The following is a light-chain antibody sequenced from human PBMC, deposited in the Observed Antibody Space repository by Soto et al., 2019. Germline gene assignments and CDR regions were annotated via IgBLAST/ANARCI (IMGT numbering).Light chain of an antibody. CDR2: CAS. V-gene: IGKV3-20*01. CDR3: QQYDSSPWT. Sequence: EIVLTQSPGTLSLSPGERATLSCRASQSVSSNYLAWYQQKPGQAPRLLIYCASSRATGIPDRFSGSGSGTDFTLTISRLEPEDSAVYYCQQYDSSPWTFGQGTKVEIK. CDR1: QSVSSNY. J-gene: IGKJ1*01.